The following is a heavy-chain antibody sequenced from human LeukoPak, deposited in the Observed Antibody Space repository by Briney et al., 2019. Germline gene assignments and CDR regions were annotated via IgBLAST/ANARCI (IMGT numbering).Heavy chain of an antibody. CDR1: GFTFTHFA. CDR2: IWSDATNQ. Sequence: PGTSLRLSCEASGFTFTHFAMHWVRQAPGKGLEWEAVIWSDATNQYYADSVKGRFTISRDNFRKMVSLQMDSLRAEDTAVYYCAIDAQRGFDYSNSLEHWGQGSLVTVSS. V-gene: IGHV3-33*01. D-gene: IGHD4-11*01. J-gene: IGHJ4*02. CDR3: AIDAQRGFDYSNSLEH.